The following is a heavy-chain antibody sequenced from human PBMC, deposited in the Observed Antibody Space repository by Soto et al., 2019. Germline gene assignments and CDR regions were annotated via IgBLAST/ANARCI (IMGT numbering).Heavy chain of an antibody. J-gene: IGHJ4*02. CDR3: TTDRRSGYDPQFDF. D-gene: IGHD5-12*01. CDR1: GFSFSDYY. CDR2: ISGRSGYT. V-gene: IGHV3-11*05. Sequence: GGSLRLSCAASGFSFSDYYMTWIRQAPGKGLEWVSYISGRSGYTKYADSVKGRFTISRDNANNSLYLQMNSLQTDDTAVYYCTTDRRSGYDPQFDFWGQGTLVTVSS.